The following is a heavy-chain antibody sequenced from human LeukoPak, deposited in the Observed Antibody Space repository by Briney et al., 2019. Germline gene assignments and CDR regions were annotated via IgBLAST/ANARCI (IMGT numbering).Heavy chain of an antibody. D-gene: IGHD3-16*01. CDR3: ARHTIDTTLGGVLDYFDA. CDR2: ILYSGST. CDR1: GVSISSGHYY. Sequence: KASETLSLTCTVSGVSISSGHYYWAWIRQPPGRGLECIASILYSGSTYYDPSFNGRVTLSVDTSKNQFSLRLSSVTAADTAIYYCARHTIDTTLGGVLDYFDAWGQGTPVTVSS. J-gene: IGHJ5*02. V-gene: IGHV4-39*07.